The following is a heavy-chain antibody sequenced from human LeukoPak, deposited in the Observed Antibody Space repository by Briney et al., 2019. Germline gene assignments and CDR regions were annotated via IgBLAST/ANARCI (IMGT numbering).Heavy chain of an antibody. Sequence: PSETLSLTCAVYGGSFSGYYWSWIRQPPGKGLEWIGEINHSGSTNYNPSLKSRVTISVDTSKNQFSLKLSSVTAADTAVYYCARVAGVCSGGSCYSANFDYWGQGTLVTVSS. D-gene: IGHD2-15*01. CDR3: ARVAGVCSGGSCYSANFDY. J-gene: IGHJ4*02. CDR1: GGSFSGYY. CDR2: INHSGST. V-gene: IGHV4-34*01.